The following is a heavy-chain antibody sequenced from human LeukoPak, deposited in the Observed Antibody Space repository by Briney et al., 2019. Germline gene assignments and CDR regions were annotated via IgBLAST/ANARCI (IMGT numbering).Heavy chain of an antibody. CDR2: ISYDGSNK. D-gene: IGHD3-9*01. CDR1: GFTFSSYG. J-gene: IGHJ4*02. Sequence: GGSLRLSCAASGFTFSSYGMHWVRQAPGKGLEWVAVISYDGSNKNYADSVKGRFTISRDNAKNSLYLQMNNLRVEDTAMYYCAGGTGFIIKDWGQGTLVTVSS. V-gene: IGHV3-30*03. CDR3: AGGTGFIIKD.